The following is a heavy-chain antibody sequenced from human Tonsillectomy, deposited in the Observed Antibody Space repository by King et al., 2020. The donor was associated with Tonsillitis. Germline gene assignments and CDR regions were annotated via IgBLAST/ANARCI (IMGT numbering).Heavy chain of an antibody. CDR3: ARDLGYCSGGSCYSFFSYYYGMDV. J-gene: IGHJ6*02. CDR1: GYTFTSYY. Sequence: VQLVESGAEVKKPGASVKVSCKASGYTFTSYYMHWVRQAPGQGLEWMGIINPSGGSTSYAQKFQGRVTMTRDTSTSTVYMELSSLRSEDTAVYYCARDLGYCSGGSCYSFFSYYYGMDVWGQGTTVTVSS. V-gene: IGHV1-46*01. CDR2: INPSGGST. D-gene: IGHD2-15*01.